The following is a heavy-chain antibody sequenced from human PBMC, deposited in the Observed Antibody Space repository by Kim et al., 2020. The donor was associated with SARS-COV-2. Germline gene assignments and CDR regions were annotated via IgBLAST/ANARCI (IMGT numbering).Heavy chain of an antibody. J-gene: IGHJ4*02. CDR2: GSIT. CDR3: ARSDHLDN. V-gene: IGHV3-74*01. Sequence: GSITVYADSVKGRFTISRDNAKNTMYLQMSSLRVEDTAVYYCARSDHLDNWGQGTLVTVSS.